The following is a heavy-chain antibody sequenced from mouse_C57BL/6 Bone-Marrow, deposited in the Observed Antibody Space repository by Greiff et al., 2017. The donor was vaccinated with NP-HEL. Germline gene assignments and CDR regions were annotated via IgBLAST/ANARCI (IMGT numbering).Heavy chain of an antibody. V-gene: IGHV2-2*01. D-gene: IGHD2-2*01. J-gene: IGHJ1*03. CDR1: GFSLTSYG. CDR3: ARKAGYYWYFDV. Sequence: VMLVESGPGLVQPSQSLSITCTVSGFSLTSYGVHWVRQSPGKGLEWLGVIWSGGSTDYNAAFISRLSISKDNSKSQVFFKMNSLQADDTAIYYCARKAGYYWYFDVWGTGTTVTVSS. CDR2: IWSGGST.